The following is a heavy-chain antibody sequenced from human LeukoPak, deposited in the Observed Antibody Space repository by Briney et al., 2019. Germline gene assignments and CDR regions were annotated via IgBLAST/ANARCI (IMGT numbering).Heavy chain of an antibody. CDR1: GFTFSTYA. Sequence: GGSLRLSCAAAGFTFSTYAMSWVRQAPGQGLEWVSSLSSGGSYYADSVKGRFTISWDNSKNTLFLQMNSLRAEDTAVYFCAKSYSSSWYMTFDYWGQGTLVTVSS. V-gene: IGHV3-23*01. CDR3: AKSYSSSWYMTFDY. J-gene: IGHJ4*02. D-gene: IGHD6-13*01. CDR2: LSSGGS.